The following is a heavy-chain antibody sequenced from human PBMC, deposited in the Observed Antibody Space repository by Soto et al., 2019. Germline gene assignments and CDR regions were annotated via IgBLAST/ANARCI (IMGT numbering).Heavy chain of an antibody. CDR2: ISYDGSHE. J-gene: IGHJ4*02. V-gene: IGHV3-30*18. D-gene: IGHD2-2*01. Sequence: QVQVVESGGGVVQPGRSLRLSCAASGFTFSRHGMHWVRQAPGKGLEWVAVISYDGSHEYYADSVKGRFTISRDNSRNTVYLQMTSLRADDTAVYYCAKAAGYCVSTTCPWYYLDYWGQGTLVTVSS. CDR3: AKAAGYCVSTTCPWYYLDY. CDR1: GFTFSRHG.